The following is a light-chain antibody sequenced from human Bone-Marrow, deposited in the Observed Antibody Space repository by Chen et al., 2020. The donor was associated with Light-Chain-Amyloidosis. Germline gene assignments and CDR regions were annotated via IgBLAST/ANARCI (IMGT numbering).Light chain of an antibody. CDR3: CSYAGSSTLV. Sequence: QSALTQPASVSGSPGQSLTIPCTGTSSDVGSYNLVSWYQQHPGKAPKFMIYEVNKRPSGVSNRFSGSKSGNTASLTISGLQAEDEADYYCCSYAGSSTLVFGGGTKVTVL. CDR1: SSDVGSYNL. J-gene: IGLJ3*02. V-gene: IGLV2-23*02. CDR2: EVN.